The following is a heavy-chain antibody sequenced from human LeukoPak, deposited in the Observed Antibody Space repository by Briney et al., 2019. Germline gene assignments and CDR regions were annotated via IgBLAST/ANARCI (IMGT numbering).Heavy chain of an antibody. V-gene: IGHV1-2*02. D-gene: IGHD3-22*01. CDR2: INPNSGGT. Sequence: ASVKVSCEASGYTFTGYYMHWVRQAPGQGLEWMGWINPNSGGTNYTQKFQGRVTMTRDTSISTAYMELSRLRSDDTAVYYCARDYDRYYFDYWGQGTLVTVSS. CDR1: GYTFTGYY. J-gene: IGHJ4*02. CDR3: ARDYDRYYFDY.